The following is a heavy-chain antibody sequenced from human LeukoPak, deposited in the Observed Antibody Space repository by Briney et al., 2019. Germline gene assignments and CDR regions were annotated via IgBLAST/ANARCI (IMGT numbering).Heavy chain of an antibody. V-gene: IGHV3-21*01. D-gene: IGHD4-17*01. CDR2: ISSSSSYI. Sequence: GGSLRLSCAASGFTFSSYSMNWVRQAPGKGLEWVSSISSSSSYIHYADSVKGRFTISRDNAKNSLYLQMNSLRAEDTAMYYCASQTVTMYSSWFDPWGQGALVTVSS. J-gene: IGHJ5*02. CDR3: ASQTVTMYSSWFDP. CDR1: GFTFSSYS.